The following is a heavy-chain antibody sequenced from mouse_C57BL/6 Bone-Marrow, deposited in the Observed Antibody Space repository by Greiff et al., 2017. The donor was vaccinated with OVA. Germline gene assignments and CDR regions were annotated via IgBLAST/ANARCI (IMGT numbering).Heavy chain of an antibody. Sequence: EVMLVESGGGLVKPGGSLKLSCAASGFTFSSYTMSWVRQTPEKRLEWVATISGGGGNTYYPDSVKGRFTISRDNAKNTLYLQRSSLRSEDTALYYSANPWFAYWGQGTLVTVSA. V-gene: IGHV5-9*01. CDR3: ANPWFAY. J-gene: IGHJ3*01. CDR1: GFTFSSYT. CDR2: ISGGGGNT.